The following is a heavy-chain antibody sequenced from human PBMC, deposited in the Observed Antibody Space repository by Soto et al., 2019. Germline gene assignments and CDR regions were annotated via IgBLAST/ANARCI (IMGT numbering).Heavy chain of an antibody. CDR1: GYTFTSYA. Sequence: GASVKVSCKASGYTFTSYAIRWGRQAPGQRLEWMGWISAYNGNTNYSQKLQGRVTMTTDTSTSTAYMELRSLRSDDTAVYYCARDVGRTGVEYFDYWGQGTLVTVSS. V-gene: IGHV1-18*01. CDR2: ISAYNGNT. D-gene: IGHD7-27*01. J-gene: IGHJ4*02. CDR3: ARDVGRTGVEYFDY.